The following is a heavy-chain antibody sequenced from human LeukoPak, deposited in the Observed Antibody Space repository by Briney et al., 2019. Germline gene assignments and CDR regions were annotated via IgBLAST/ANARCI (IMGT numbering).Heavy chain of an antibody. CDR3: AGEGMGSGDDFLDY. Sequence: SVKVSCKASGGTFSSYAISWVRQAPGQGLEWMGGIIPIFGTANYAQKFQGRVTITADKSTSTAYMELSSLRSEDTAVYYCAGEGMGSGDDFLDYWGQGTLVTVSS. CDR2: IIPIFGTA. V-gene: IGHV1-69*06. D-gene: IGHD5-12*01. CDR1: GGTFSSYA. J-gene: IGHJ4*02.